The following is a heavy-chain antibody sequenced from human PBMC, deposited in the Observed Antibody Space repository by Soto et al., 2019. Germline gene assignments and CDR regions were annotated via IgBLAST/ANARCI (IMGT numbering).Heavy chain of an antibody. CDR3: ARDPLGWLGDYYYYGMDV. Sequence: ASVKVSCKAFGYTFTSYAMHWVRQAPGQRLEWMGWINAGNGNTKYSQKFQGRVTITRDTSASTAYMELSSLRSEDTAVYYCARDPLGWLGDYYYYGMDVWGQGTTVTVSS. J-gene: IGHJ6*02. CDR2: INAGNGNT. CDR1: GYTFTSYA. D-gene: IGHD6-19*01. V-gene: IGHV1-3*01.